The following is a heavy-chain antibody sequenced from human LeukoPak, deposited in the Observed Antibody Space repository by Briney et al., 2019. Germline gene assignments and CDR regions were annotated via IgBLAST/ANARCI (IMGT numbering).Heavy chain of an antibody. J-gene: IGHJ4*02. CDR1: GGSISSYF. CDR3: ARAYSNSHYFDS. CDR2: IYYSGST. V-gene: IGHV4-59*01. D-gene: IGHD2-2*01. Sequence: SETLSLTCTVAGGSISSYFWSWIRQPPGKGLEWIGYIYYSGSTNYNPSLKSRVTISVDTSKNQFSLKLSSVTAADTAVYYCARAYSNSHYFDSWGQGTLVTVSS.